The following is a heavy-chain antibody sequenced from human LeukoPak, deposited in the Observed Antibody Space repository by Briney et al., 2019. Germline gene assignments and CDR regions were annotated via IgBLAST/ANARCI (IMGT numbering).Heavy chain of an antibody. V-gene: IGHV3-11*06. CDR2: ISNSSSYT. CDR3: ARDGDYGDYDFDY. D-gene: IGHD4-17*01. Sequence: GGSLRLSCAASGFTFSDYYMSWIRQAPGKGLEWVSCISNSSSYTNYADSVKGRFTISRDNAKNSLYLQMNSLRAEDTAVYYCARDGDYGDYDFDYWGQGTLVTVSS. J-gene: IGHJ4*02. CDR1: GFTFSDYY.